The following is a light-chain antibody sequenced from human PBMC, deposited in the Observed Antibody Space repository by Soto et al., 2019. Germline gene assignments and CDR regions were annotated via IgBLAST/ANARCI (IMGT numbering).Light chain of an antibody. CDR1: SSDVGAYNL. Sequence: QSALTQPASVSGSPGQSITISCTGTSSDVGAYNLVSWYQQHPGKAPKLVIYEVTKRPSGVSNRFSGSKSGNTASLTISGLQAEDEADYFCTSSTSDSLYVFGTGTKVTVL. J-gene: IGLJ1*01. CDR2: EVT. CDR3: TSSTSDSLYV. V-gene: IGLV2-14*02.